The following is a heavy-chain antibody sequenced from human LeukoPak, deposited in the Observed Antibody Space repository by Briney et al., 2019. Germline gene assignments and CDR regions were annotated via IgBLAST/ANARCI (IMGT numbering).Heavy chain of an antibody. Sequence: SETLSLTYAVYGGSFSGYYWSWIRQPPGKGLEWIGYIYYSGSTNYNPSLKSRVTISVDTSKNQFSLKLSSVTAADTAVYYCARGGRVADPLNWFDPWGQGTLVTVSS. CDR1: GGSFSGYY. D-gene: IGHD2-15*01. CDR3: ARGGRVADPLNWFDP. V-gene: IGHV4-59*01. CDR2: IYYSGST. J-gene: IGHJ5*02.